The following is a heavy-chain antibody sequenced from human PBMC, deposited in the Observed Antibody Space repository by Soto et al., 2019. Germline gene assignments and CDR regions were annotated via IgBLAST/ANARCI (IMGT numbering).Heavy chain of an antibody. D-gene: IGHD6-13*01. Sequence: SETLSLTCGVSGCSINNYFWSWVRQPPGQGLEWIGYIYYTGSTNYDPSLKSRVTMSVDTSKNQLALNLSSVTAADTAVYYCARRGDGSSWYAFDYWGQGTLVTVS. V-gene: IGHV4-59*08. CDR2: IYYTGST. CDR3: ARRGDGSSWYAFDY. CDR1: GCSINNYF. J-gene: IGHJ4*02.